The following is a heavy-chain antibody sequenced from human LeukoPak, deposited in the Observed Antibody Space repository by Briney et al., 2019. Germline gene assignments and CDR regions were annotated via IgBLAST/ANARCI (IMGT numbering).Heavy chain of an antibody. CDR1: GFTFSSYV. J-gene: IGHJ4*02. V-gene: IGHV3-23*01. D-gene: IGHD2-21*01. Sequence: PGGSLRLSCTASGFTFSSYVMSWVRQAPGKGLEWVSLISGSSGTTHYADSVKGRCTISRDNSKNTLYLQMNSLRAEDTAVYYCAKDPTFAYYFDSWGQGTLVTVSS. CDR2: ISGSSGTT. CDR3: AKDPTFAYYFDS.